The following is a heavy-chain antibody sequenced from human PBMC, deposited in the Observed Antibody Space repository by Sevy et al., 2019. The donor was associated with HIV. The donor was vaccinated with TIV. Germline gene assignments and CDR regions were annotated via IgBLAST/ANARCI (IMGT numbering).Heavy chain of an antibody. J-gene: IGHJ4*02. CDR3: ASGGSGWGRDFDY. D-gene: IGHD6-19*01. CDR1: GYTFTSYG. CDR2: ISAYNGNT. V-gene: IGHV1-18*01. Sequence: AVVKVSCKASGYTFTSYGISWVRQAPGQGLEWMGGISAYNGNTNYAQKLQGRVTMTKDTSTSTAYMEMGSLRCDDTAVYYCASGGSGWGRDFDYWGQGTLVTVSS.